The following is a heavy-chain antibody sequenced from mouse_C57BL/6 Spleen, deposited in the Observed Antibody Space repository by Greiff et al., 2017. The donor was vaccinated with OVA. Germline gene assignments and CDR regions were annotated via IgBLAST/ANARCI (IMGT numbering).Heavy chain of an antibody. CDR1: GYTFTSYW. Sequence: QVQLQQSGAELVKPGASVKMSCKASGYTFTSYWITWVKQRPGQGLEWIGDIYPGSGSTNYNEKFKSKATLTVDTSSSTAYMQLSSLTSEDSAVYYCARSGITTVVAFYWYFDVWGTGTTVTVSS. V-gene: IGHV1-55*01. CDR2: IYPGSGST. CDR3: ARSGITTVVAFYWYFDV. D-gene: IGHD1-1*01. J-gene: IGHJ1*03.